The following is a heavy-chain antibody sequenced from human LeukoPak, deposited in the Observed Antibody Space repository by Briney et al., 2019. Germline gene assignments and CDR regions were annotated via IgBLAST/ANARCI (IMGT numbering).Heavy chain of an antibody. CDR3: AREGSYYFDY. J-gene: IGHJ4*02. Sequence: GRCPRLSCAAAGFTFSSYEMDWVRQAPGKGLEWVSYISSSGRTIYYADSVRGRFTISRDNAKNSLYLQMNSLRAEDTAVYYCAREGSYYFDYWGQGTLVTVSS. V-gene: IGHV3-48*03. CDR2: ISSSGRTI. CDR1: GFTFSSYE.